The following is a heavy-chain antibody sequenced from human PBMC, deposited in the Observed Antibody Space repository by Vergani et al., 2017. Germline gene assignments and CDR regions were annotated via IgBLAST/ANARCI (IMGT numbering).Heavy chain of an antibody. D-gene: IGHD6-19*01. V-gene: IGHV5-10-1*01. J-gene: IGHJ4*02. CDR3: ARHFEGIAVGGIVGGYDY. CDR1: VYSFTTSW. Sequence: EVQLVQSGAEVKKPGESLKLSCHGSVYSFTTSWLSWLPQLPRKGLAGVGRIDPSDSYTNYSPSFQGHVTIAADESISTAYLQWSSLKASDTAIYYCARHFEGIAVGGIVGGYDYWGQGTLVTVSS. CDR2: IDPSDSYT.